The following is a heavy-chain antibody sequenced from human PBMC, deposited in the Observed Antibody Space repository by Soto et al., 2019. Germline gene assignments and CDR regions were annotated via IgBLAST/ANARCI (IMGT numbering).Heavy chain of an antibody. CDR2: ISGSGDTT. V-gene: IGHV3-23*01. J-gene: IGHJ4*02. D-gene: IGHD6-19*01. CDR1: GFTFSSYA. CDR3: AKTVPGTKY. Sequence: GGSLRLSCAASGFTFSSYAMSWVRQAPGKGLEWVSGISGSGDTTYYADSVKGRFTISRDNSKNTLYLQMNSLGAEDTAVYYCAKTVPGTKYWGQGALVTVSS.